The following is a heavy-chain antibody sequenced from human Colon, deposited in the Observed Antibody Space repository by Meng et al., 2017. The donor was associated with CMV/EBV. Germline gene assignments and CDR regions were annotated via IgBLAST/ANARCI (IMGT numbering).Heavy chain of an antibody. J-gene: IGHJ4*02. D-gene: IGHD3-16*01. CDR3: ARGMGGLGYYFDS. Sequence: QAQLVQSGDDVKKPGASVKVSCKTSGYTFSNYGITWVRQAPGQGLEWMGWISAYNGDTNYEQKFQGRVTMTTDRSTSTAYMELRSLRSDDTAVYYCARGMGGLGYYFDSWGQGTLVTVSS. CDR1: GYTFSNYG. CDR2: ISAYNGDT. V-gene: IGHV1-18*01.